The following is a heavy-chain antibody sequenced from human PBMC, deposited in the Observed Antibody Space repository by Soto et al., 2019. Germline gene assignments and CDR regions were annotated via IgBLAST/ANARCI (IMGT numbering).Heavy chain of an antibody. D-gene: IGHD7-27*01. Sequence: QVQLQESGPGLVKPSETLSLTCTVSGGSISSYYWSWIRQPPGKGLEWIGYIYYSGSTNYNPSLKSRVTISVDTSKNQFSLKLSSVTAADTAVYYCAREAPTLWGSFPDYWGQGTLVTVSS. CDR3: AREAPTLWGSFPDY. CDR1: GGSISSYY. V-gene: IGHV4-59*01. CDR2: IYYSGST. J-gene: IGHJ4*02.